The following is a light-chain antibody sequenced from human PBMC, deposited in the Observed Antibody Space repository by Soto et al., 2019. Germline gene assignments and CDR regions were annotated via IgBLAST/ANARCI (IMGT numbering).Light chain of an antibody. J-gene: IGLJ3*02. CDR3: GTWDSGLSCWV. Sequence: QAVVTQPPSVSAAPGQKVTISCSGSSSNIGNNYVSWYQQLPGTAPKLLIYDNNKRPSGIPDRFSGSKSGTSATLGITGLETGDEADYYCGTWDSGLSCWVFGGGTKLTVL. CDR1: SSNIGNNY. V-gene: IGLV1-51*01. CDR2: DNN.